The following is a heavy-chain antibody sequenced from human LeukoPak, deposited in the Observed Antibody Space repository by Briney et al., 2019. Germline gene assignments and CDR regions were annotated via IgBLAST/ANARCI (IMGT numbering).Heavy chain of an antibody. CDR3: ARLGLRYFDYYMDV. Sequence: SETLSLTCTVSGGSISSSSYYWGWIRQPPGKGLEWIGSIYYSGSTHYNPSLKSRVTISVDTSKNQFSLKLSSVTAADTAVYYCARLGLRYFDYYMDVWGKGTTVTVSS. J-gene: IGHJ6*03. D-gene: IGHD3-9*01. CDR1: GGSISSSSYY. CDR2: IYYSGST. V-gene: IGHV4-39*07.